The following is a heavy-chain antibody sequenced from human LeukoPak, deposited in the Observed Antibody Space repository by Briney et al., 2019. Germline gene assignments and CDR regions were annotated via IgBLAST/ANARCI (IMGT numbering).Heavy chain of an antibody. J-gene: IGHJ4*02. D-gene: IGHD3-10*01. Sequence: GGSLRLSCAASGFTFSNYWMSWVRQAPGKGLEWVATIKQDGSETFYVDSVKGRFTISRDNAKYSLYLQMSSLRAEDTAVYYCVRDRGFGADDYWGQGTLVTVSS. CDR3: VRDRGFGADDY. CDR2: IKQDGSET. V-gene: IGHV3-7*01. CDR1: GFTFSNYW.